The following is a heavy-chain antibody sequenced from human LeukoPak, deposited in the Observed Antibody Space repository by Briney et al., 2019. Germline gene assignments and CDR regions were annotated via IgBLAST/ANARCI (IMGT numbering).Heavy chain of an antibody. Sequence: AGVTVSFMCSGGTSIKYAISWVRQAPGQGGEGVEWIIPILRIPNYAQKFQVRVTITAHKSTTTAHMELSSLRSEDTAVYSCPPHFLVVSSFAYWRQGTLLTVSS. J-gene: IGHJ4*02. V-gene: IGHV1-69*04. CDR1: GGTSIKYA. CDR3: PPHFLVVSSFAY. D-gene: IGHD2-15*01. CDR2: IIPILRIP.